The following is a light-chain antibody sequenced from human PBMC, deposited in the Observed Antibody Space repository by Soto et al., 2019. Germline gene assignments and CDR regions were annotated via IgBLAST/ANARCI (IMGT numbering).Light chain of an antibody. V-gene: IGKV1-5*03. CDR1: QNINTW. CDR2: RAS. Sequence: DIQMTQSPSTLSASVGDRVTITCRASQNINTWLAWYQQKPGKGPILLIYRASRLESGVPSRFGGSGSGTEFALTISSLQPADFATYYCQQYETYSWTFGQGTKVDIK. CDR3: QQYETYSWT. J-gene: IGKJ1*01.